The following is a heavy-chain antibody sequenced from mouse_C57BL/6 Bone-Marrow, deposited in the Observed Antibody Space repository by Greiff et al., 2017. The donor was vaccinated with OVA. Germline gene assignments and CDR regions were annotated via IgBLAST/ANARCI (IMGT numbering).Heavy chain of an antibody. Sequence: EVQGVESGGDLVKPGGSLKLSCAASGFTFSSYGMSWVRQTPDKRLEWVATISSGGSYTYYPDSVKGRFTISRDNAKNTLYLQLSSLKSEDTAKYYGARQGGISYYFDDWGQGTTLTVSS. CDR2: ISSGGSYT. J-gene: IGHJ2*01. CDR1: GFTFSSYG. CDR3: ARQGGISYYFDD. V-gene: IGHV5-6*01.